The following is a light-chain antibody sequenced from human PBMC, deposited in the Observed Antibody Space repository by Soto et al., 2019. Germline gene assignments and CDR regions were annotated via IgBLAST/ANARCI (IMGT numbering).Light chain of an antibody. CDR3: QQYDSYSWR. J-gene: IGKJ1*01. Sequence: DIQMTQSPSTLSASVGDRVTITCRASQSISSWLAWYQQKPGKAPKLLIYKASSLESGVPSRFGGSGSGTEFTLTISSLQPDDFATYYCQQYDSYSWRFGQGTKVEI. V-gene: IGKV1-5*03. CDR2: KAS. CDR1: QSISSW.